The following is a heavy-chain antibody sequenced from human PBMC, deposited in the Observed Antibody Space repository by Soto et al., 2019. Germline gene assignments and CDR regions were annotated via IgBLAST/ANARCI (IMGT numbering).Heavy chain of an antibody. J-gene: IGHJ6*02. CDR1: GFNFNNYG. CDR2: IWNDGNGY. D-gene: IGHD6-13*01. Sequence: VGSLRLSCAAAGFNFNNYGMRWVRQAPGKGLEWVAVIWNDGNGYYYANSVKGRFTISRDNSKNTLYLQMSSLRAEDTAVYYCARRQISTHTRGAASARGGMDVLGQGTAVTVSS. CDR3: ARRQISTHTRGAASARGGMDV. V-gene: IGHV3-33*01.